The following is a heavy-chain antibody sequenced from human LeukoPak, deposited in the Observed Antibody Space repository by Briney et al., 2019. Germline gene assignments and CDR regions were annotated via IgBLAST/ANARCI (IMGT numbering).Heavy chain of an antibody. J-gene: IGHJ4*02. Sequence: GGSLRLSCAASGFTFSPLGMNWVRQAPGRGLEWVSYISSGSSTTYYADSVKGRFSISRDNTKNSLYLQMSSLRAEDTAVYYCATWSNAWEFDYWGQGTLVSVSS. CDR2: ISSGSSTT. V-gene: IGHV3-48*04. D-gene: IGHD1-26*01. CDR1: GFTFSPLG. CDR3: ATWSNAWEFDY.